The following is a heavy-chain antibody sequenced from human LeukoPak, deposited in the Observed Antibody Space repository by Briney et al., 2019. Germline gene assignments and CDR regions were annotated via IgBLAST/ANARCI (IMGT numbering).Heavy chain of an antibody. CDR3: ARECRLGPGGSCYSGAFDI. J-gene: IGHJ3*02. V-gene: IGHV1-2*04. CDR2: INPNSGGT. D-gene: IGHD2-15*01. CDR1: GYTFTGYY. Sequence: ASVKVSCKASGYTFTGYYMHWVRQAPGQGLEWMGWINPNSGGTNYAQKFQGWVTMTRDTSISTAYMELSRLRSDDTAVYYCARECRLGPGGSCYSGAFDIWGQGTMVTVSS.